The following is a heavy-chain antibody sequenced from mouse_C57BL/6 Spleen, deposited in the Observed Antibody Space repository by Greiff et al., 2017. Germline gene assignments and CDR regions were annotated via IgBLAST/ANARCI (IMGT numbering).Heavy chain of an antibody. CDR3: ARNPALYYGNYDFDY. Sequence: VQLQQPGAELVKPGASVKLSCKASGYTFTSYWMQWVKQRPGQGLEWIGEIDPSDSYTNYNQKFKGKATLTVDTSSSTAYMQLSSLTSEDSAVYYCARNPALYYGNYDFDYWGQGTTLTVSS. CDR1: GYTFTSYW. J-gene: IGHJ2*01. CDR2: IDPSDSYT. D-gene: IGHD2-1*01. V-gene: IGHV1-50*01.